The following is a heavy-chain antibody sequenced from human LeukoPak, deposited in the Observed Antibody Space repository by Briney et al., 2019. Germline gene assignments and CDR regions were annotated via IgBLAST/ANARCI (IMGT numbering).Heavy chain of an antibody. Sequence: SETLSLTCTVSGSSISSSSYYWGWIRQPPGKGLEWIGSIYYSGSTYYNPSLKSRVTISVDTSKNQFSLKLSSVTAADTAVYYCARLERKQWYFDYWGQGTLVTVSS. D-gene: IGHD6-19*01. J-gene: IGHJ4*02. CDR3: ARLERKQWYFDY. CDR1: GSSISSSSYY. CDR2: IYYSGST. V-gene: IGHV4-39*01.